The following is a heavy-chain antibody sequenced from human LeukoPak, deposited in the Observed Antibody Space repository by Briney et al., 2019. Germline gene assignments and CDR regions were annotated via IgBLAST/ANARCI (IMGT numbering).Heavy chain of an antibody. J-gene: IGHJ6*03. Sequence: PSETLSLTCSVSDGSLSTHYWNWIRQSPGKGLEWIGYIYYTGSTNYNPSLKSRVTMSVDTSKNQFSLRLNSVTAADTAVYYCASIVVVPAALYYYMDVWGKGTTVTVSS. CDR1: DGSLSTHY. CDR3: ASIVVVPAALYYYMDV. V-gene: IGHV4-59*11. CDR2: IYYTGST. D-gene: IGHD2-2*01.